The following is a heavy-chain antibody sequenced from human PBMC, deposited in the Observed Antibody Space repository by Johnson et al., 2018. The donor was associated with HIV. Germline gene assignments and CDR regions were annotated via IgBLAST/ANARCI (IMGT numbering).Heavy chain of an antibody. CDR1: GFTFDDYA. D-gene: IGHD6-13*01. V-gene: IGHV3-9*01. CDR2: ISWNSGSI. J-gene: IGHJ3*02. Sequence: VQLVESGGGLVQPGRYLRLSCAASGFTFDDYAMHWVRQAPGKGLEWVSGISWNSGSIGYADSVKGRFTISRDNAKNSLYLQMNSLRAEDTALYYCAKSVTVAAAVSAAFDIWGQGTMVTVSS. CDR3: AKSVTVAAAVSAAFDI.